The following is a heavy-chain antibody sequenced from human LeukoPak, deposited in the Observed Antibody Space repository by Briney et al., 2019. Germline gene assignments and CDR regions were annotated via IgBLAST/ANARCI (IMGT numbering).Heavy chain of an antibody. V-gene: IGHV6-1*01. CDR1: GDSVSSNSAA. CDR3: ARGYSYGYIYYYYGMDV. J-gene: IGHJ6*02. Sequence: SQTLSLTCAISGDSVSSNSAAWNSIRQSPSRGLEWLGRTYYRSKWYNDSAVSVKSRITINPDTSKNQFSLQLNSVTTEDTAVYYCARGYSYGYIYYYYGMDVWGQGTTVTVSS. CDR2: TYYRSKWYN. D-gene: IGHD5-18*01.